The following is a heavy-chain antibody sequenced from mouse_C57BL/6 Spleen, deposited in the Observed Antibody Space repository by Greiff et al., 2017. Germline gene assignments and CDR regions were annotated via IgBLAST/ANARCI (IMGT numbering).Heavy chain of an antibody. V-gene: IGHV5-6*01. Sequence: EVHLVESGGDLVKPGGSLKLSCAASGFTFSSYGMSWVRPTPDKRLEWVATISSGGSYTYYPDSVKGRFTISRDNAKNTLYLQMSSLKSEDTAMYYCARQGVITTVVAFDYWGQGTTLTVSS. CDR2: ISSGGSYT. CDR3: ARQGVITTVVAFDY. CDR1: GFTFSSYG. J-gene: IGHJ2*01. D-gene: IGHD1-1*01.